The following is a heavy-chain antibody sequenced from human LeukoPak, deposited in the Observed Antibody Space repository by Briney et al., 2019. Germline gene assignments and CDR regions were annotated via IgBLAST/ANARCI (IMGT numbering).Heavy chain of an antibody. D-gene: IGHD3-22*01. CDR2: ISGSGDST. CDR1: GFTFSNHA. Sequence: GGSLRLSCAASGFTFSNHAMSWVRQAPGKGLEWVSVISGSGDSTYYADSVKGRFTISRDNSRSTLVLQMNSLRAEDTAVYYCAKDSIVVVTLDAFDIWGQGTMVTVSS. V-gene: IGHV3-23*01. CDR3: AKDSIVVVTLDAFDI. J-gene: IGHJ3*02.